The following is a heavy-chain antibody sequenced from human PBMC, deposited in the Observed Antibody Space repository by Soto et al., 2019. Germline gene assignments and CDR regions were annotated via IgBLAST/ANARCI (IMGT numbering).Heavy chain of an antibody. Sequence: PSHTLSLTCAISGDSVSSNSAAWNLIRQSPSRGLEWLGRTYYRSKWYNDYAVSVKSRITINPDTSKNQFSLQLNSVTPEDTAVYYCARDRFYCSGGSRYGRRLDYWGQGTLVTVSX. J-gene: IGHJ4*02. CDR1: GDSVSSNSAA. CDR3: ARDRFYCSGGSRYGRRLDY. CDR2: TYYRSKWYN. V-gene: IGHV6-1*01. D-gene: IGHD2-15*01.